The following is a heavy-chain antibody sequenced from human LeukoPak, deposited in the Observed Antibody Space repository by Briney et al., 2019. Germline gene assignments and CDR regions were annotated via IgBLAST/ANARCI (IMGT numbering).Heavy chain of an antibody. V-gene: IGHV3-33*01. J-gene: IGHJ4*02. CDR2: VWYDGSNK. D-gene: IGHD3-10*01. CDR1: GFTFSSYG. Sequence: PPGGSLRLSCAASGFTFSSYGMHWVRQAPGKGLEWVAVVWYDGSNKYYAHSVKGRFTISRDNSKNTLYLEMNSLRAEDTAVYYCARDGISMFRGVSHPGWLWGQGTLVTVSS. CDR3: ARDGISMFRGVSHPGWL.